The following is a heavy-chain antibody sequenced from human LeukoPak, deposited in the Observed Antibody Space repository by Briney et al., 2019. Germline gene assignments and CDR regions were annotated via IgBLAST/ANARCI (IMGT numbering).Heavy chain of an antibody. Sequence: SQTLSLTCAISRDSVSSNSAAWNWSRQSPSRGLEWLGRTYYRSKWYNDYAVSAKSRITINPDTSKNQFSLQLNSVPPEDTAVYYCARDRIAAGWFDPWGQGTLVTVSS. D-gene: IGHD6-13*01. V-gene: IGHV6-1*01. CDR3: ARDRIAAGWFDP. CDR2: TYYRSKWYN. J-gene: IGHJ5*02. CDR1: RDSVSSNSAA.